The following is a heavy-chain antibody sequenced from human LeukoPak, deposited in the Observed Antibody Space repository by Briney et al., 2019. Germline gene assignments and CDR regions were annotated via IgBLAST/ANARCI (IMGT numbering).Heavy chain of an antibody. CDR1: GYTFSSYG. V-gene: IGHV1-18*01. D-gene: IGHD4-17*01. J-gene: IGHJ4*02. CDR3: ARAPHTRYYFDY. CDR2: ISAYNGNT. Sequence: ASVKVSCKASGYTFSSYGISWVRQAPGQGLEWMGWISAYNGNTNYAQKLQGRVTMTTDTSTSTAYMELRSLRSDDTAVYYCARAPHTRYYFDYWGQGTLVTVSS.